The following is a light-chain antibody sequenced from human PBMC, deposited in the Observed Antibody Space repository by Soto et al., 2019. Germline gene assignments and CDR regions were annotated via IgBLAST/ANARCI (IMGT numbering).Light chain of an antibody. CDR2: GGS. CDR1: QSVSSD. V-gene: IGKV3-15*01. CDR3: QQYNRWPPWT. J-gene: IGKJ1*01. Sequence: EIVMTQSPATLSVSPGERATLSCRASQSVSSDLAWFQQKPGQAPRLLIYGGSTRATGIPTRFSGSGSGTEFTLTISSLQSEDFAVYYCQQYNRWPPWTFGQGTKVEIK.